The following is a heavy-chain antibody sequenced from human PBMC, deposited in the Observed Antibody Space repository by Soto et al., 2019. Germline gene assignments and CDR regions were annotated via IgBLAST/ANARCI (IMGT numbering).Heavy chain of an antibody. V-gene: IGHV3-30*18. Sequence: PGGSLRLSCAASGFTFHDFGMHWVRQAPGKGLEWVAVISYDGRNKYYVDSVKGRFTISRDNSQNILYLQMNSLRPEDTAVYYCAKAVDITVRGVPPSDYWGQGTLVTVSS. CDR2: ISYDGRNK. CDR3: AKAVDITVRGVPPSDY. J-gene: IGHJ4*02. D-gene: IGHD3-10*01. CDR1: GFTFHDFG.